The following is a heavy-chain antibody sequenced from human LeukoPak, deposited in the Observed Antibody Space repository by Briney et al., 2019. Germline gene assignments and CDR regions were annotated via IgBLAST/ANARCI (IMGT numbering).Heavy chain of an antibody. CDR2: FDPEDGET. Sequence: GASVKVSCKVSGYTLTELSMHWVRQAPGKGLEWMGGFDPEDGETIYAQKFQGRVTMTEDTSTDTAYMELSSLRSEDTAVYYCARTPPPKPYDFWSGYFDYWGQGTLVTVSS. J-gene: IGHJ4*02. V-gene: IGHV1-24*01. CDR3: ARTPPPKPYDFWSGYFDY. CDR1: GYTLTELS. D-gene: IGHD3-3*01.